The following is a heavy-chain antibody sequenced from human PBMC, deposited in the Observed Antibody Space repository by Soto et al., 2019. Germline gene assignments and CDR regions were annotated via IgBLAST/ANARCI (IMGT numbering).Heavy chain of an antibody. J-gene: IGHJ6*02. CDR3: ARAHYCSSTSCPTYYYYGMDV. Sequence: GGSLRLSCAASGFTFSSYGMHWVRQAPGKGLEWVAVIWYDGSNKYYADSVKGRFTISRDNSKNTLYLQMNSLRAEDTAVYYCARAHYCSSTSCPTYYYYGMDVWGQGTTVTVS. CDR2: IWYDGSNK. V-gene: IGHV3-33*01. CDR1: GFTFSSYG. D-gene: IGHD2-2*01.